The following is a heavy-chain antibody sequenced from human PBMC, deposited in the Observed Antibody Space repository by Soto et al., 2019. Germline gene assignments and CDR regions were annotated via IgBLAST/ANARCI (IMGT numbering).Heavy chain of an antibody. CDR1: GGSISRSNYY. J-gene: IGHJ4*02. V-gene: IGHV4-39*01. Sequence: LSLTCTVSGGSISRSNYYWGWIRQPPGKGLEWIGSIYYSGSTYYNPSLKSRVTISVDTSKNQFSLKLRSVTAADTAVYYCARRKLEGATKRFDYWGQGTLVTVSP. D-gene: IGHD1-26*01. CDR3: ARRKLEGATKRFDY. CDR2: IYYSGST.